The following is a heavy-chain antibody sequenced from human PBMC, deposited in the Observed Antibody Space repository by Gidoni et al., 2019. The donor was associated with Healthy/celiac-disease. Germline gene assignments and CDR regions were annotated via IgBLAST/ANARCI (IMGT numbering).Heavy chain of an antibody. CDR3: ARSGSGWYGFDY. Sequence: TCTVSGGSISSSSYYWGWIRQPPGKGLEWIGSIYYSGSTYYNPSLKSRVTISVDTSKNQFSLKLSSVTAADPAVYYCARSGSGWYGFDYWGQGTLVTVSS. V-gene: IGHV4-39*01. J-gene: IGHJ4*02. CDR2: IYYSGST. D-gene: IGHD6-19*01. CDR1: GGSISSSSYY.